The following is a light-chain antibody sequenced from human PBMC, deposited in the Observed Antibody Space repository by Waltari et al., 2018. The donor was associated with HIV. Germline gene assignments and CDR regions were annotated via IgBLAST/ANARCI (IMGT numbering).Light chain of an antibody. J-gene: IGKJ1*01. V-gene: IGKV4-1*01. CDR3: QQYDSTPWS. CDR1: QSVLSSSNTKNY. Sequence: DIVMPQSPASLAVSLGERATINCKSSQSVLSSSNTKNYLAWYQQKPGQPPKLLIYWASTRESGVPDRFSGSGSGTDFTLTISSLQAEDVAVYYCQQYDSTPWSFGQGTNVEIK. CDR2: WAS.